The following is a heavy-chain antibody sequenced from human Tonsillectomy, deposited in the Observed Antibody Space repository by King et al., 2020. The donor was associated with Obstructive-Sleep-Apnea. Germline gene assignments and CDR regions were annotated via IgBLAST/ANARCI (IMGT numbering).Heavy chain of an antibody. CDR2: ITRSYDT. D-gene: IGHD2-2*03. J-gene: IGHJ4*02. Sequence: QLVQSGGGLVKPGGPLRLSCAASGFTFTNYSMNWVRQAPGKGLEWVSSITRSYDTYYADSVRGRFTISRDNAEDSLHLQMNSLRAEDTAVYYCARDWISPDYSDYWGRGTLVTVSS. V-gene: IGHV3-21*03. CDR1: GFTFTNYS. CDR3: ARDWISPDYSDY.